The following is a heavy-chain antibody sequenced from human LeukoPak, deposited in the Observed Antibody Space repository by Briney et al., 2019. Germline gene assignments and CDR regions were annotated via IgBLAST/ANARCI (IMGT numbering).Heavy chain of an antibody. Sequence: GGSLRLSCAASGFTFSNYTMNWVRQAPGKGLEWVSSISSNGGYIYYVDSLKGRFTISRDNAKNSLYLQMNSLRAEDTAVYFCSRDMVPAYGMDVWGQGATVTVSS. J-gene: IGHJ6*02. CDR2: ISSNGGYI. CDR3: SRDMVPAYGMDV. D-gene: IGHD2-15*01. CDR1: GFTFSNYT. V-gene: IGHV3-21*01.